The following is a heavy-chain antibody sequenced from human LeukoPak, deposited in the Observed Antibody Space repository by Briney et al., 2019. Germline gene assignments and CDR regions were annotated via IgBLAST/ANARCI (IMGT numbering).Heavy chain of an antibody. J-gene: IGHJ4*02. Sequence: GGSLRLSCAASGFTYSHYGMHWVRQAPGKGLEWVAVIWSDGTEKYYGDAVKGRFTISRDNSRNTLYLQMNSLRGEDTAVHYCAEDAQRGFDYSNSLEYWGQGTLVTVSS. V-gene: IGHV3-33*06. CDR3: AEDAQRGFDYSNSLEY. D-gene: IGHD4-11*01. CDR2: IWSDGTEK. CDR1: GFTYSHYG.